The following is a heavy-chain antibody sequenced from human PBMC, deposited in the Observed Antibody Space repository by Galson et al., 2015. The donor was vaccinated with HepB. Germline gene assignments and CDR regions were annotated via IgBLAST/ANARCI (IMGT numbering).Heavy chain of an antibody. V-gene: IGHV3-30*02. Sequence: SLRLSCAASGFTFSSYGMHWVRQAPGKGLEWVAFIRYDGSNKYYADSVKGRFTISRDNSKNTLYLQMNSLRAEDTAVYYCAKGDDYGDYGEGYYFDYWGQGTLVTVSS. D-gene: IGHD4-17*01. CDR1: GFTFSSYG. CDR2: IRYDGSNK. CDR3: AKGDDYGDYGEGYYFDY. J-gene: IGHJ4*02.